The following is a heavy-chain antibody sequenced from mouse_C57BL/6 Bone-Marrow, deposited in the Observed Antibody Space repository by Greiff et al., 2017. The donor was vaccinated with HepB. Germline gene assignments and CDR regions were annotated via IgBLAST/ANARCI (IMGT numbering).Heavy chain of an antibody. J-gene: IGHJ3*01. CDR2: ISDGGSYT. Sequence: EVQGVESGGGLVKPGGSLKLSCAASGFTFSSYAMSWVRQTPEKRLEWVATISDGGSYTYYPDNVKGRFTISRDNAKNNLYLQMSHLKSEDTAMYYCARDKLTGTTWFAYWGQGTLVTVSA. CDR3: ARDKLTGTTWFAY. CDR1: GFTFSSYA. V-gene: IGHV5-4*01. D-gene: IGHD4-1*01.